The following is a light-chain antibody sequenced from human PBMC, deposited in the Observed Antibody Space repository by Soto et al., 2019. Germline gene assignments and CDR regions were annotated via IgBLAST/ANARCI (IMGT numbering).Light chain of an antibody. V-gene: IGKV1-39*01. Sequence: DIPLTQFPSSLPASVGDRITITCRASQSIRNYLSWFQQKPGKAPKLLIYAASMLQSGVPLRFSGSGSGTDFRLTISDLQPDDFATYYCQQSYDTPPWTFGQGTRVEVK. CDR2: AAS. J-gene: IGKJ1*01. CDR3: QQSYDTPPWT. CDR1: QSIRNY.